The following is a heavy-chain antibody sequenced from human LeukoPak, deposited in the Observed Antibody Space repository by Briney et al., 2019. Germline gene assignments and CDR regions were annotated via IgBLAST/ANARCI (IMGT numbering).Heavy chain of an antibody. Sequence: SETLSLTCTDSGDSISSYDWSWIRQPPGQGLEWIAYIDYSGSTNYNPSLNSRVTISVDTSKNQLSPRLSSVTAADTAAYYSARERRLIYCGSTSCPGWFVPWGQRTLVTISS. J-gene: IGHJ5*02. D-gene: IGHD2-2*01. CDR2: IDYSGST. CDR1: GDSISSYD. V-gene: IGHV4-59*01. CDR3: ARERRLIYCGSTSCPGWFVP.